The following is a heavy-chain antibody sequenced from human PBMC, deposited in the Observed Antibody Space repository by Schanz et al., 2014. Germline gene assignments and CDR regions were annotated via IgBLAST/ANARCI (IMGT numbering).Heavy chain of an antibody. V-gene: IGHV3-7*01. J-gene: IGHJ4*02. CDR2: INQDGSDK. CDR1: GFNFITFA. Sequence: EVHLVESGGGLVQPGGSLRLSCAASGFNFITFAMSWVRQAPGKGLEWVANINQDGSDKSYVDSVKGRFTISRDNAKNSLYLQMNSLRAEDTAVYYCARDKGGYYPFDYWGQGSLVTVSS. D-gene: IGHD3-22*01. CDR3: ARDKGGYYPFDY.